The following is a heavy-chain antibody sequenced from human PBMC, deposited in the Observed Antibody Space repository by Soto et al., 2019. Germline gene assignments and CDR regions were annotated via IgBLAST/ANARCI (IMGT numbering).Heavy chain of an antibody. Sequence: SETLSLTCTVSGGSISSYYWSWIRQPAGKGLEWIGRIYTSGSTNYNPSLKSRVTMSVDTSKNQFSLKLSSVTAADTAVYYCARGLAAAAGDYYYYGMDVWGQGTTFTVSS. V-gene: IGHV4-4*07. CDR1: GGSISSYY. CDR3: ARGLAAAAGDYYYYGMDV. J-gene: IGHJ6*02. D-gene: IGHD6-13*01. CDR2: IYTSGST.